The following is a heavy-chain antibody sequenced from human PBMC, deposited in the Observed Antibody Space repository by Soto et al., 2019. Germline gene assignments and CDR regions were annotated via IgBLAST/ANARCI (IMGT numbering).Heavy chain of an antibody. V-gene: IGHV4-31*03. D-gene: IGHD2-2*01. CDR3: AKLSCTSSTSYFPCWFDP. J-gene: IGHJ5*02. CDR1: GDSISGGASF. Sequence: QVQLQESGPGLVKPSETLSLTCTVSGDSISGGASFWSWIRQPPGKGLEWIANVYYSGSSYYNPSLKSRLTLSVDTTKNQFSLQLKSMTAADTAVYYCAKLSCTSSTSYFPCWFDPWGQGTLVTVSS. CDR2: VYYSGSS.